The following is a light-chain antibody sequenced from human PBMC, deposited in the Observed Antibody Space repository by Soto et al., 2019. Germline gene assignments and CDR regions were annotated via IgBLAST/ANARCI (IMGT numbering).Light chain of an antibody. Sequence: DIQMTQSPASLSVSVGDRVTITCRASQSVSSYLKWYQQNPGKAPKLLIYAASSLQSGVPSRFSGSGSGTDFTLTISMLPPEYFATYCCQQSYYPPPTFGGGTKVDIK. CDR3: QQSYYPPPT. J-gene: IGKJ4*01. CDR1: QSVSSY. CDR2: AAS. V-gene: IGKV1-39*01.